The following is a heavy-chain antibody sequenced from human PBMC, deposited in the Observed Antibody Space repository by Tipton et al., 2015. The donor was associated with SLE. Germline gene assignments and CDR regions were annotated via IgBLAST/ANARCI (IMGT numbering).Heavy chain of an antibody. CDR3: ARHLSVGASMGYFDY. D-gene: IGHD1-26*01. CDR2: IYYSGGT. CDR1: GGSISSRTHY. V-gene: IGHV4-39*01. J-gene: IGHJ4*02. Sequence: TLSLTCTVSGGSISSRTHYWAWIRQPPGKGLEWIGIIYYSGGTYFNGSLKSRFTVSVDSSKNQFSLTFSSVTAADTAQYYCARHLSVGASMGYFDYWGPGSLVTVSS.